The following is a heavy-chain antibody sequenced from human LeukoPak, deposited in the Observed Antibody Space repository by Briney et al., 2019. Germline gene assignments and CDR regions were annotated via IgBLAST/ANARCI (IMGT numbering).Heavy chain of an antibody. CDR1: GGSISGYY. CDR3: ARSVVTLYWYFDL. CDR2: IYYSGST. D-gene: IGHD4-23*01. V-gene: IGHV4-59*01. Sequence: SETLSLTCTVSGGSISGYYYNWMRQPPGEGLEWIGYIYYSGSTNYNPSLKSRVTISLDTSKNQFSLKLSSVTTADTAVYYCARSVVTLYWYFDLWGRGTLVTVSS. J-gene: IGHJ2*01.